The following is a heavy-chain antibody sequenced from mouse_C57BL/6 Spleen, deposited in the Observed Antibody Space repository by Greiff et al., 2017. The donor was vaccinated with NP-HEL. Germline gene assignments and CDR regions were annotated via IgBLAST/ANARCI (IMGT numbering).Heavy chain of an antibody. Sequence: VQLVESGTELVKPGASVKLSCKASGYTFTSYWMHWVKQRPGQGLEWIGNINPSNGGTNYNEKFKSKATLTVDKSSSTAYMQLSSLTSEDSAVYYCARDDYDPLFDYWGQGTTLTVSS. V-gene: IGHV1-53*01. CDR2: INPSNGGT. D-gene: IGHD2-4*01. CDR1: GYTFTSYW. CDR3: ARDDYDPLFDY. J-gene: IGHJ2*01.